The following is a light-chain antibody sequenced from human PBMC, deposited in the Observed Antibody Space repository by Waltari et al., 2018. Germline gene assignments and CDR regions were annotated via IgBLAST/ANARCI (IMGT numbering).Light chain of an antibody. CDR2: VNSDGSH. J-gene: IGLJ3*02. CDR1: SGHSSNV. V-gene: IGLV4-69*01. CDR3: QTRGHGTWV. Sequence: QLVLTQSPSASASLGASVKLTCTLSSGHSSNVIAWLQQRPEKGPRYLMKVNSDGSHSKGDDIPDRFSGSSSGAERYLTISNLQSEDEADYFCQTRGHGTWVFGGGTTLTVL.